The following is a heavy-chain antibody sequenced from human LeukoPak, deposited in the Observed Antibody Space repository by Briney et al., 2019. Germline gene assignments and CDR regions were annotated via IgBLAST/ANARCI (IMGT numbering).Heavy chain of an antibody. CDR3: AKEDYDYGDY. CDR2: ISYDGSNK. CDR1: GFTFSSYA. Sequence: GRSLRHSCSASGFTFSSYAMHWVRQAPGKGLEWVAVISYDGSNKYYADSVQGRFTISRDNSQNTVYLQMNSLRGDDTAVYYCAKEDYDYGDYWGQGTLVTVSS. D-gene: IGHD3-16*01. V-gene: IGHV3-30-3*01. J-gene: IGHJ4*02.